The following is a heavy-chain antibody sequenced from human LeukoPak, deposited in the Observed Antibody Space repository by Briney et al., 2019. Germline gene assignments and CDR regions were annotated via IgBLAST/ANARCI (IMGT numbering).Heavy chain of an antibody. CDR1: GFTFSSYS. V-gene: IGHV3-21*01. CDR2: TSSSSSYI. Sequence: PGGSLRLSCAASGFTFSSYSMNWVRQAPGKGLEWVSSTSSSSSYIYYADSVKGRFTISRDNAKNSLYLQMNSLRAEDTAVYYCARVGGTVTTNYYYYYYMDVWGKGTTVTVSS. J-gene: IGHJ6*03. CDR3: ARVGGTVTTNYYYYYYMDV. D-gene: IGHD4-17*01.